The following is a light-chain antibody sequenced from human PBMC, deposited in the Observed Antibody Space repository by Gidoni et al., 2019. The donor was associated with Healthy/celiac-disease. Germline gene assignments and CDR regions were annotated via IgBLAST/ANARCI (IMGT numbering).Light chain of an antibody. CDR3: QQYYSTLVGT. J-gene: IGKJ5*01. Sequence: DIQMTQSPSSLSPSVGDRVTLTCRASQGISTSLAWYQQKPGKAPPRLLYAASRLASGVPSRFSGSGSWTNDTLTISSLQPQDVATYYCQQYYSTLVGTFXQXTRLEIK. CDR2: AAS. V-gene: IGKV1-NL1*01. CDR1: QGISTS.